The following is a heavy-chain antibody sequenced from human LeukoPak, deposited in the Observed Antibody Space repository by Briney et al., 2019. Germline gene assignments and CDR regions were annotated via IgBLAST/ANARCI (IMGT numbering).Heavy chain of an antibody. CDR2: INPNSGGT. CDR3: ARDTMIVVVTLYYYYGMAV. CDR1: GYTFTGYY. D-gene: IGHD3-22*01. Sequence: ASVKVSCKASGYTFTGYYMHWVRQAPGQGLEWMGWINPNSGGTNYAQKFQGRVTMTRDTSISTAYMELSSLRSEDTAVYYCARDTMIVVVTLYYYYGMAVWGQGTTVTVSS. V-gene: IGHV1-2*02. J-gene: IGHJ6*02.